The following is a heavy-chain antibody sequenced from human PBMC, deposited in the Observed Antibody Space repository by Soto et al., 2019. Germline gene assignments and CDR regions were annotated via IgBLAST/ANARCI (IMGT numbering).Heavy chain of an antibody. CDR1: GCSISSYY. D-gene: IGHD6-19*01. V-gene: IGHV4-59*01. Sequence: SETLSLTCTVSGCSISSYYWSWIRQPPGKGLEWIGYIYYSGSTNYNPSLKSRVTISVDTSKNQFSLKLSSVTAADTAVYYCARQQWLVLNAFDFWGQGTMVTVSS. J-gene: IGHJ3*01. CDR3: ARQQWLVLNAFDF. CDR2: IYYSGST.